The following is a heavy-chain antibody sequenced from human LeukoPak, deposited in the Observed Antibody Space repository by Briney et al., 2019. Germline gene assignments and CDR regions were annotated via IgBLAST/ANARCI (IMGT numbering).Heavy chain of an antibody. D-gene: IGHD6-6*01. CDR1: GGSISSSSYY. CDR3: ARDVGARLPGY. CDR2: IYYSGST. J-gene: IGHJ4*02. V-gene: IGHV4-39*07. Sequence: SETLSLTCTVSGGSISSSSYYWGWIRQPPGKGMEWIGSIYYSGSTYYNPSLKSRVTVSVDTSKNQFSLKLSSVTAADTAVYYCARDVGARLPGYWGQGTLVTVSS.